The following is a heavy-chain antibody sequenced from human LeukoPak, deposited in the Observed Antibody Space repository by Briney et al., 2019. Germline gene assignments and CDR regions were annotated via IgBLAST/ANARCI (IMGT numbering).Heavy chain of an antibody. D-gene: IGHD2-15*01. Sequence: GGSLRLSCVGSGFTFSNYLMNWVRQAPGKGLEWVSFISSTGGTIYYADAAKGRFTVSRDNAKNSLLLQMNSLRAEDTALYYCARGYSRAAFDIWGQGTMVTVSP. CDR2: ISSTGGTI. CDR3: ARGYSRAAFDI. J-gene: IGHJ3*02. CDR1: GFTFSNYL. V-gene: IGHV3-48*01.